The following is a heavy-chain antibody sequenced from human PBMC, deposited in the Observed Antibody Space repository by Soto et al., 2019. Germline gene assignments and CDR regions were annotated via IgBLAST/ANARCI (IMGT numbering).Heavy chain of an antibody. Sequence: ASVKVSCKGAGYTFSNYYMHWVRQAPGQGLEWMGIINPSGDSTSYAQEFQGRGTMTRETSTSTLYMVLSSLRSEDTAVYYCARATRSGSPHFDHWGQGTLVTVS. CDR2: INPSGDST. CDR3: ARATRSGSPHFDH. D-gene: IGHD5-12*01. V-gene: IGHV1-46*01. CDR1: GYTFSNYY. J-gene: IGHJ4*02.